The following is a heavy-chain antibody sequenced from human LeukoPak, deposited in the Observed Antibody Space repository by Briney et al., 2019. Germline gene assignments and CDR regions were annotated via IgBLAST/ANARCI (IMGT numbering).Heavy chain of an antibody. CDR1: GYTLTNYD. CDR2: INPHSDTI. Sequence: GGSLRVSCTASGYTLTNYDMHWVRQAPGQGLEWMSLINPHSDTIYYAQSVKGRFTITRDKSKNSVYLQMNSLRAEDTAVYYCARGYIWGSYGFDYWGQGTLVTVSS. V-gene: IGHV1-46*04. CDR3: ARGYIWGSYGFDY. J-gene: IGHJ4*02. D-gene: IGHD3-16*01.